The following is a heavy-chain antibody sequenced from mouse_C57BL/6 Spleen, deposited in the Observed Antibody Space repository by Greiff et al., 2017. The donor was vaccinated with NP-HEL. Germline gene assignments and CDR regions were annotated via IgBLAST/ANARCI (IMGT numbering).Heavy chain of an antibody. V-gene: IGHV1-19*01. CDR2: INPYNGGT. Sequence: EVQLQQSGPVLVKPGASVKMSCKASGYTFTDYYMNWVKQSHGKSLEWIGVINPYNGGTSYKQKFKGKATLTVDTSSSTAYMELNSLTSEDSAVYYCARGAPTVVENYFDYWGQGTTLTVSS. J-gene: IGHJ2*01. CDR1: GYTFTDYY. CDR3: ARGAPTVVENYFDY. D-gene: IGHD1-1*01.